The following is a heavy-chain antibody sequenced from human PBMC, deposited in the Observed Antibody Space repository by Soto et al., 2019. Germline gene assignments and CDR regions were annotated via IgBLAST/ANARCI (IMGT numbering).Heavy chain of an antibody. CDR1: GFTFSSYA. J-gene: IGHJ6*02. Sequence: PGGSLRLSCAASGFTFSSYAMSWVRQAPGKGLEWVSAISGSGGSTYYADSVKGRFTISRDNSKNTLYLQMNSLRAEDTAVYYCAKNLVVDSSSWYPGGYYHYVMDVWGQGTTVIVSS. CDR2: ISGSGGST. CDR3: AKNLVVDSSSWYPGGYYHYVMDV. D-gene: IGHD6-13*01. V-gene: IGHV3-23*01.